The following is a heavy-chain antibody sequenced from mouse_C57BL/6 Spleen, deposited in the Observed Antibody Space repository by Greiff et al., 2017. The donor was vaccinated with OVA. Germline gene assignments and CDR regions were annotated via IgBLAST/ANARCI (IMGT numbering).Heavy chain of an antibody. CDR2: ISDGGSYT. J-gene: IGHJ1*03. Sequence: EVKLQESGGGLVKPGGSLKLSCAASGFTFSSYAMSWVRQTPEKRLEWVATISDGGSYTYYPDNVKGRFTISRDNAKNNLYLQMSHLKSEDTAMYYCARRVYYYGSSDWYFDVWGTGTTVTVSS. CDR1: GFTFSSYA. V-gene: IGHV5-4*03. CDR3: ARRVYYYGSSDWYFDV. D-gene: IGHD1-1*01.